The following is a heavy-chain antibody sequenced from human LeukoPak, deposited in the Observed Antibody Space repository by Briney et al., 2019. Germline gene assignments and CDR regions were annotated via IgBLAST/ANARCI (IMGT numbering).Heavy chain of an antibody. CDR3: ARGPDCSSTSCAADY. CDR1: GGSFSGYY. J-gene: IGHJ4*02. V-gene: IGHV4-34*01. Sequence: PSETLSLTCAVYGGSFSGYYWNWIRQPPGKGLEWIGEINHSGSTNYNPSLKSRVTISVDTSKNQFSLNLSSVTAADAAVYYCARGPDCSSTSCAADYWGQGTLVTVSS. CDR2: INHSGST. D-gene: IGHD2-2*01.